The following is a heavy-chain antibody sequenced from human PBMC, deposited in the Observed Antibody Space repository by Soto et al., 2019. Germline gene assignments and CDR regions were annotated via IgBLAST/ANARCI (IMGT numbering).Heavy chain of an antibody. Sequence: QVQLQESGPGLVKPSETLSLTCSVSGGSVSVGDYYWSWIRQPPGKGLEWIGNIFYNGNTNYNPSLKSRATVSSETAKDQSSLTLTGVTASDTAVYYCARDYGEPYQAFFDSWGQGILVTVAS. CDR2: IFYNGNT. V-gene: IGHV4-61*08. J-gene: IGHJ4*02. CDR3: ARDYGEPYQAFFDS. D-gene: IGHD3-10*01. CDR1: GGSVSVGDYY.